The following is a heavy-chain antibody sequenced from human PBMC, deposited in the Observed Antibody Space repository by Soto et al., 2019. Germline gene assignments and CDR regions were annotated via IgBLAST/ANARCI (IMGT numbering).Heavy chain of an antibody. D-gene: IGHD3-10*01. CDR2: IYWDDDK. J-gene: IGHJ5*02. CDR3: AQRLPHYGLGRERENWFDP. Sequence: QITLKESGPTLVRPTQTLTLTCTFSGFSLSTTGVGVGWIRQPPGKALEWLALIYWDDDKRYSPSLKSRLTITKDTSKNDVILTMTNMDPVDTARYYCAQRLPHYGLGRERENWFDPWGQGTLVTVSS. V-gene: IGHV2-5*02. CDR1: GFSLSTTGVG.